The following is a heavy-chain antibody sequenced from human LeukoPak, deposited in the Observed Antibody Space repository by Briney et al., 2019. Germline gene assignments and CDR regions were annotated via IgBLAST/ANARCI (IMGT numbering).Heavy chain of an antibody. CDR3: ARDLAVAGNY. Sequence: GGSLRLSCAASGFTFSSYSMNWVRQAPGKGLEWVSSISSSSSYIYYADSVKGRLTISRDNAKNSLYLQMNSLRAEDTAVYYCARDLAVAGNYWGQGTLVTVSS. D-gene: IGHD6-19*01. CDR1: GFTFSSYS. J-gene: IGHJ4*02. V-gene: IGHV3-21*01. CDR2: ISSSSSYI.